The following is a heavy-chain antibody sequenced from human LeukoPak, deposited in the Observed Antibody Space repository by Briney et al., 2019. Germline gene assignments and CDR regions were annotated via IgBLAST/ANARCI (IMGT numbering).Heavy chain of an antibody. Sequence: ASVKVSCKASGYTFTSYDINWVRQATGQGLEWMGWINPNSGNTGYAQKFQGRVTMTRNTSISTAYMELSSLRSEDTAVYYCAKAIAVAGGEEFDYWGQGNLVTVSS. CDR3: AKAIAVAGGEEFDY. CDR1: GYTFTSYD. J-gene: IGHJ4*02. CDR2: INPNSGNT. V-gene: IGHV1-8*01. D-gene: IGHD6-19*01.